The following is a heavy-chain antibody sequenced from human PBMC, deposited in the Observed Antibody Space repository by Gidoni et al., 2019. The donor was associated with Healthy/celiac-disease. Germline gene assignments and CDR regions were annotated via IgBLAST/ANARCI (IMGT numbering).Heavy chain of an antibody. Sequence: LQLQESGSGLVHPSPPLSLTCALSRRSISRGCYSWSWLRQPPGKGLEWIGSLYHSGSTYYNPSLKSRVTISVDRSKNQFSLKLSSVTAADTAVYYGAREQGGSGSYYGDAFDIWGQGTMVTVSS. J-gene: IGHJ3*02. V-gene: IGHV4-30-2*01. CDR3: AREQGGSGSYYGDAFDI. D-gene: IGHD3-10*01. CDR1: RRSISRGCYS. CDR2: LYHSGST.